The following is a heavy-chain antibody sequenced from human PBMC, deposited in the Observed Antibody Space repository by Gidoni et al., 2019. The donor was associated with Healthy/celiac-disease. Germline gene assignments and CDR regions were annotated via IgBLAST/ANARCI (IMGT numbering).Heavy chain of an antibody. D-gene: IGHD2-21*02. J-gene: IGHJ4*02. CDR3: AKGVRRHIVVVTAGHFDY. CDR1: GFTFSSYA. Sequence: EVQLLESGGGLVQPGGSLRLSCAASGFTFSSYAMSGVRQAPGKGLEWVSGISGSGGSTYYADSVKGRFTISRDNSKNTLYRQMNSLRAEDTAVYYCAKGVRRHIVVVTAGHFDYWGQGTLVTVSS. CDR2: ISGSGGST. V-gene: IGHV3-23*01.